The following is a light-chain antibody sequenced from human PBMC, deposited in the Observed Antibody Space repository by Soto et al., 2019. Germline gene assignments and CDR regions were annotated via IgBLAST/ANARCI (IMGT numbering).Light chain of an antibody. CDR2: DVS. Sequence: QSALTQPASVSGSPGQSITISCTGTNSDIGGYNYVSWYQQHPGKAPKLMIYDVSNRPSGVSNRFSGSKSGNTASLTISGLQAEDEADYYYSSYTSSSALYVVFGGGTKFTVL. J-gene: IGLJ2*01. CDR3: SSYTSSSALYVV. CDR1: NSDIGGYNY. V-gene: IGLV2-14*01.